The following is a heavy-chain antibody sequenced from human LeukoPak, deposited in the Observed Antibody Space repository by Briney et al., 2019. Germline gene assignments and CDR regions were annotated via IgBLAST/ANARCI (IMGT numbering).Heavy chain of an antibody. V-gene: IGHV3-30*02. CDR3: AKDGRYCSSTSCYQGWFDP. CDR1: AFTFSSYG. CDR2: IRYDGSNK. Sequence: PGGSLRLSCAASAFTFSSYGMHWVRQAPGKGLEWVAFIRYDGSNKYYADSVKGRFTISRDNSKNTLYLQMNSLRAEDTAVYYCAKDGRYCSSTSCYQGWFDPWGQGTLVTVSS. J-gene: IGHJ5*02. D-gene: IGHD2-2*01.